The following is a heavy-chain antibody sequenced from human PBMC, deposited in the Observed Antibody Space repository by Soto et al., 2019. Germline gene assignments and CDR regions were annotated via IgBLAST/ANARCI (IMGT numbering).Heavy chain of an antibody. CDR1: GYTFTGYY. J-gene: IGHJ1*01. CDR3: ARVTYYYDSSALSQARAEYFQH. Sequence: ASVKVSCKASGYTFTGYYMHWVRQAPGQGLEWMGWINPNSGGTNYAQKFQGRVTMTRDTSISTAYMELSRLRSDDTAVYYCARVTYYYDSSALSQARAEYFQHWGQAALVTVSS. CDR2: INPNSGGT. D-gene: IGHD3-22*01. V-gene: IGHV1-2*02.